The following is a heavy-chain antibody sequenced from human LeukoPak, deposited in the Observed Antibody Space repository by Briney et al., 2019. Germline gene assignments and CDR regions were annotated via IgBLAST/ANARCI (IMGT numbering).Heavy chain of an antibody. CDR3: ARDFSERNWVYPFGY. D-gene: IGHD7-27*01. CDR1: GFTFSDYY. V-gene: IGHV3-11*04. CDR2: ISSSNAII. J-gene: IGHJ4*02. Sequence: GGSLRLSCAASGFTFSDYYMSWIRQAPGKGLEWVSHISSSNAIIYYADSVKGRFTISRDNAKNSLYLQMNSLRAEDTAVYYCARDFSERNWVYPFGYWGQGTLVTVSS.